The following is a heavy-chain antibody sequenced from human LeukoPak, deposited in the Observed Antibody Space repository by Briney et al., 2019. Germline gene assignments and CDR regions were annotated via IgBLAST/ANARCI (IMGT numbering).Heavy chain of an antibody. V-gene: IGHV1-8*02. D-gene: IGHD2-2*01. CDR2: MNPNSANT. J-gene: IGHJ4*02. CDR1: GGTFSSYA. CDR3: ARGIQYCSTTSCSGTTFDY. Sequence: GASVKVSCKASGGTFSSYAISWVRQAPGQGLEWMGWMNPNSANTGYAQNFQGRVTITRNTSISTAYMELSSLRSEDTAVYYCARGIQYCSTTSCSGTTFDYWGQGTLVTVSS.